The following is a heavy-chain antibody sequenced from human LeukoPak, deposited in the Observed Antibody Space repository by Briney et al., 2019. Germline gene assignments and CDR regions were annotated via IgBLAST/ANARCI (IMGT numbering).Heavy chain of an antibody. CDR3: ARGLGSSWYGD. J-gene: IGHJ4*02. CDR2: IYYSGST. Sequence: PSETLSLTCTVSGGSISSGDYYWTCIRQPPGNGLEWIGYIYYSGSTYCNPSLKSRLIISVDTSKNQFSLKLSSVTAADTAVYYCARGLGSSWYGDWGQGTLVTVSS. V-gene: IGHV4-30-4*01. CDR1: GGSISSGDYY. D-gene: IGHD6-13*01.